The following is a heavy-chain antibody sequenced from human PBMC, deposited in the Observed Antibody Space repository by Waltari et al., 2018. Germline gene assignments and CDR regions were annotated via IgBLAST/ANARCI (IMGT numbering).Heavy chain of an antibody. CDR2: ISYNERNI. J-gene: IGHJ6*02. V-gene: IGHV3-30*04. Sequence: QVQLVESGGGVVQPGRSLRLSCAASEFPFSSYAMHWVRQAPGKGLEWVAVISYNERNIYYVDSVKGRFTISRDNSKKMLYLQMHNLRAEDTAVYYCARDYCDRTNCHGMDVWGQGTTVTVSS. CDR1: EFPFSSYA. CDR3: ARDYCDRTNCHGMDV. D-gene: IGHD3-22*01.